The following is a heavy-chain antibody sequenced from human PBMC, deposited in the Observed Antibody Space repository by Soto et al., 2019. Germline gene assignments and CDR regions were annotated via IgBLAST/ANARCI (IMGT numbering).Heavy chain of an antibody. CDR3: ARGKLWFGVTHRYYYYGMDV. CDR2: INSDGSST. CDR1: GFTFSSYW. D-gene: IGHD3-10*01. V-gene: IGHV3-74*01. Sequence: GGSLRLSCAASGFTFSSYWMHWVRQAPGKGLVWVSRINSDGSSTSYADSVKGRFTISRDNAKNTLYLQMNSLRAEDTAVYYCARGKLWFGVTHRYYYYGMDVWGQGTTVTVSS. J-gene: IGHJ6*02.